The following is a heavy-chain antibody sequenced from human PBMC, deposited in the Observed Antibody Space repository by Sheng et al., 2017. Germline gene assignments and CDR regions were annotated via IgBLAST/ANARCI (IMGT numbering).Heavy chain of an antibody. V-gene: IGHV1-2*06. J-gene: IGHJ4*02. CDR2: ISGHSGAT. CDR3: ARESGIERHFDH. CDR1: GYDFKGFY. Sequence: QVQLVQSGAEMKRPGETVRVSCRASGYDFKGFYIHWVRQTPGEGLTWMGRISGHSGATQYAQKFQATVTMTRDRSAGLVYMELINLRSDDTAIYYCARESGIERHFDHWGQGTLITVSS. D-gene: IGHD2-21*01.